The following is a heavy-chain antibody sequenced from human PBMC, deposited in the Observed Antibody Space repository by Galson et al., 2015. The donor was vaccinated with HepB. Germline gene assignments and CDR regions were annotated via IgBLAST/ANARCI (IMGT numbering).Heavy chain of an antibody. Sequence: SLRLSCAASGFTFNNAWMSWVRQAPGKGLEWVGRIKSKAEDGTTIYAAPVKGRFTISRDDSKNTLYLQMNSLTTEDTAVYYCATSLGFGCGESTVASDYWGQGTLVTVSS. CDR2: IKSKAEDGTT. J-gene: IGHJ4*02. CDR3: ATSLGFGCGESTVASDY. V-gene: IGHV3-15*01. D-gene: IGHD2-21*01. CDR1: GFTFNNAW.